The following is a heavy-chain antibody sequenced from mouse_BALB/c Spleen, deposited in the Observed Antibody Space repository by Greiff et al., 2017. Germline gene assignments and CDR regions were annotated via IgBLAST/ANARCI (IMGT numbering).Heavy chain of an antibody. Sequence: LQHPGSELVRPGASVKLSCKASGYTFTSYWMHWVKQRHGQGLEWIGNIYPGSGSTNYDEKFKSKGTLTVDTSSSTAYMHLSSLTSEDSAVYYCTRGAAYWGQGTLVTVSA. V-gene: IGHV1S22*01. CDR3: TRGAAY. CDR2: IYPGSGST. J-gene: IGHJ3*01. CDR1: GYTFTSYW.